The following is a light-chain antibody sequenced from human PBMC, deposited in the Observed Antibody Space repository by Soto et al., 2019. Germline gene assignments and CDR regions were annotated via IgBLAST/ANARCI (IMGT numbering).Light chain of an antibody. V-gene: IGKV1-5*03. J-gene: IGKJ4*01. CDR2: KTS. CDR1: QSIDSW. Sequence: DIQMTQSPSTLSASVGDRVTITCRASQSIDSWLAWYQQKPGKAPNLLIYKTSNLESGVPSRFSGSESGTEFSLTISSLQPDDFATYYCQQYKSFSLTFGGGTRVEVK. CDR3: QQYKSFSLT.